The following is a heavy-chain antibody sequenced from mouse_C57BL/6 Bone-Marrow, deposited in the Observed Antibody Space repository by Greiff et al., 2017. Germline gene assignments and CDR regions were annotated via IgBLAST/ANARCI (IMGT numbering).Heavy chain of an antibody. J-gene: IGHJ4*01. CDR3: AREDGYYAMDY. V-gene: IGHV1-69*01. Sequence: QVHVKQPGAELVMPGASVKLSCKASGYTFTSYWIHWVKQRPGQGLEWIGEIDPSDSYTNYNQKFKGKSTLTVDKSSSTAYLQLSSLTSEDSAVYYCAREDGYYAMDYWGQGTSVTVSS. CDR1: GYTFTSYW. D-gene: IGHD2-3*01. CDR2: IDPSDSYT.